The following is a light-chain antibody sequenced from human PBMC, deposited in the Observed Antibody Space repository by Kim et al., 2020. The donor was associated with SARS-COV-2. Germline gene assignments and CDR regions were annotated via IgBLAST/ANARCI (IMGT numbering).Light chain of an antibody. V-gene: IGLV4-69*01. CDR2: LNSDGSH. CDR1: SEDSSYA. J-gene: IGLJ3*02. Sequence: ASVKLTCTRSSEDSSYASAWHQQQTEKGPLYLMKLNSDGSHSKGDGIPDRFSGSSSGAERYLTISSLQSEDEADYYCQTWGTGIRVFGGGTQLTVL. CDR3: QTWGTGIRV.